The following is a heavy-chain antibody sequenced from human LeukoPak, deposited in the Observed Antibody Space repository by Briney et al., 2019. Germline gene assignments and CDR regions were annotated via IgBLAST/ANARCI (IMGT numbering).Heavy chain of an antibody. CDR3: ARPLRWFGEIMGAFDI. D-gene: IGHD3-10*01. CDR2: IYPGDSDT. Sequence: GESLKISCKGSGYGFTSYWIGWVRQMPGKGLEWMGIIYPGDSDTRYSPSFQGQVTISADKSISTAYLQWSSLKASDTAMYYCARPLRWFGEIMGAFDIWGQGTMVTVSS. CDR1: GYGFTSYW. J-gene: IGHJ3*02. V-gene: IGHV5-51*01.